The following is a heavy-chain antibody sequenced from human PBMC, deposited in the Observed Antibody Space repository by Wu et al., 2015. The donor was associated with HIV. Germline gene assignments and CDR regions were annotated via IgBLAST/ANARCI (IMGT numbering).Heavy chain of an antibody. V-gene: IGHV1-69*05. CDR3: ATHPGWTGVLDAFDM. Sequence: QVYLVQSGGEVKKPGASVKVSCKASDYTFITYGLSWVRQAPGQGLEWMGGIIPIVGTPRYAQRFHGRVTISTDEDTSTAYMELSNLRNEDSAVYYCATHPGWTGVLDAFDMWGQGTLVTVSS. CDR1: DYTFITYG. J-gene: IGHJ3*02. D-gene: IGHD3/OR15-3a*01. CDR2: IIPIVGTP.